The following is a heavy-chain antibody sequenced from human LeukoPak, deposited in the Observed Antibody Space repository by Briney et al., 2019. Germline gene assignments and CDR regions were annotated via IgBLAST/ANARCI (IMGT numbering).Heavy chain of an antibody. CDR1: GGSIGSNTYY. J-gene: IGHJ4*02. Sequence: SETLSLTCTFSGGSIGSNTYYWGWIRQPPEKGLDWIGSINYIGSSYYNPSLKSRVTISVDTSKNQFSLKLTSVTAADTAVYYCARADDYLWGTYYFDYWGQGTLVTVSS. V-gene: IGHV4-39*07. CDR3: ARADDYLWGTYYFDY. CDR2: INYIGSS. D-gene: IGHD3-16*01.